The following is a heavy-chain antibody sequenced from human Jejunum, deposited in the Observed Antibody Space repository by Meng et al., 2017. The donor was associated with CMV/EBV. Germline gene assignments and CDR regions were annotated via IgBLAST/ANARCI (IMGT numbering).Heavy chain of an antibody. D-gene: IGHD6-6*01. CDR3: ARAFQYTSSSTSPI. J-gene: IGHJ4*02. V-gene: IGHV3-21*01. Sequence: GQLVESGGGLVKPGGSPSLSCAASGFTFSTYSMNWVRQAPGKGLEWVSSISSSSYIYYADSVKGRFTISRDNAKNSLYLQMNSLRAEDTAVYYCARAFQYTSSSTSPIWGQGTLVTVSS. CDR1: GFTFSTYS. CDR2: ISSSSYI.